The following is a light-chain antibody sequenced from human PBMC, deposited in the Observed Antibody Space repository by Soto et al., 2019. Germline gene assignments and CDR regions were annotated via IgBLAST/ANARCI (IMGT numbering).Light chain of an antibody. V-gene: IGLV1-40*01. J-gene: IGLJ1*01. CDR2: GNS. Sequence: QSVLTQPPSVSGAPGQRVTISCTGSSSNIGAGYDVHWYQQLPGTAPKLLIYGNSNRPSGVPDRFSGSKSATSASLVITGLRAEDEADYYCQSFDSSLSGPFYVFGNGTKVTV. CDR1: SSNIGAGYD. CDR3: QSFDSSLSGPFYV.